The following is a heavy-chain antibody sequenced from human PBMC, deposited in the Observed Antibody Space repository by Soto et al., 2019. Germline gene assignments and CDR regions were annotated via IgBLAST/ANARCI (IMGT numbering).Heavy chain of an antibody. D-gene: IGHD4-17*01. CDR3: ARSPTTVTTHAFDI. J-gene: IGHJ3*02. CDR1: GGSFSGYY. Sequence: QVQLQQWGAGLLKPSETLSLTCAVYGGSFSGYYWSWIRQPPGKGLEWIGEISHSGSTNYNPSLKSRVTISIDTSKNQFSLKLNSVTAADTAMFCCARSPTTVTTHAFDIWGQGTMVTVSS. CDR2: ISHSGST. V-gene: IGHV4-34*01.